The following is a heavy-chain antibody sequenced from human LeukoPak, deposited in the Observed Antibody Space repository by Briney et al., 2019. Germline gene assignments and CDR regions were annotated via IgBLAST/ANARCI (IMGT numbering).Heavy chain of an antibody. J-gene: IGHJ4*02. Sequence: ASVKVSCKASGYTFTSYGISWVRQAPGQGLEWMGWISAYNGNTNYAQKLQGRVTMTTDTSTSTAYMELRSLRSDDTAVYYCARGYRFDILTGYLYWGQGTLVTVSS. CDR3: ARGYRFDILTGYLY. CDR1: GYTFTSYG. CDR2: ISAYNGNT. V-gene: IGHV1-18*04. D-gene: IGHD3-9*01.